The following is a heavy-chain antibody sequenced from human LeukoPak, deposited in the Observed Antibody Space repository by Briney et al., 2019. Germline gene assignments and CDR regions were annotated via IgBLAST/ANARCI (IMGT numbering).Heavy chain of an antibody. CDR2: INPNSGGT. CDR1: GYTFTGYY. Sequence: GASVKVSCKASGYTFTGYYMHWVRQAPGQGLEWMGWINPNSGGTNYAQKLQGRVTMTTDTSTSTAYMELRSLRSDDTAVYYCARDPSSSGWYVGNWFDPWGQGTLVTVSS. J-gene: IGHJ5*02. CDR3: ARDPSSSGWYVGNWFDP. V-gene: IGHV1-2*02. D-gene: IGHD6-19*01.